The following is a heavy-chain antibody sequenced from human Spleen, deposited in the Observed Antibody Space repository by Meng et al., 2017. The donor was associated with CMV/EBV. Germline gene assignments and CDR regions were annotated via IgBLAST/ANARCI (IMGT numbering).Heavy chain of an antibody. CDR3: AKDLCSSTSCYTEYYYGMDV. D-gene: IGHD2-2*02. Sequence: GGSLRLSCAASGFTFSSYAMHWVRQAPGKGLEWVAVISYDGSNKYYADSVKGRFTISRDNSKNTLYLQMNSLRAEDTAVYYCAKDLCSSTSCYTEYYYGMDVWGQGTTVTVSS. V-gene: IGHV3-30-3*01. J-gene: IGHJ6*02. CDR2: ISYDGSNK. CDR1: GFTFSSYA.